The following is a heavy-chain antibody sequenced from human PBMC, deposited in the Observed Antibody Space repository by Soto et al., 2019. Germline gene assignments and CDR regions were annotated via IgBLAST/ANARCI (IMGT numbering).Heavy chain of an antibody. CDR3: GAGISPIPKTNGMAV. Sequence: GESLKISCKGSGYSFTSYWIAWVRQMPGKGLEWMGIIFPHDSDIRYSPSFEGQVTISADKSISTVYLQWSSLKPPNTPMYHCGAGISPIPKTNGMAVWGQGTTATVPS. CDR1: GYSFTSYW. J-gene: IGHJ6*02. V-gene: IGHV5-51*01. CDR2: IFPHDSDI. D-gene: IGHD3-10*01.